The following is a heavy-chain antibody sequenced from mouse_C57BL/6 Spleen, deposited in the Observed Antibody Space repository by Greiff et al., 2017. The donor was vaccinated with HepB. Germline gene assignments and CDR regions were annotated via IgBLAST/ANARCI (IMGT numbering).Heavy chain of an antibody. CDR1: GYSITSGYY. CDR3: ARYTPNWDGWYFDV. J-gene: IGHJ1*03. D-gene: IGHD4-1*01. CDR2: ISYDGSN. V-gene: IGHV3-6*01. Sequence: VQLKESGPGLVKPSQSLSLTCSVTGYSITSGYYWNWIRQFPGNKLEWMGYISYDGSNNYNPSLKNRISITRDTSKNQFFLKLNSVTTEDTATYYCARYTPNWDGWYFDVWGTGTTVTVSS.